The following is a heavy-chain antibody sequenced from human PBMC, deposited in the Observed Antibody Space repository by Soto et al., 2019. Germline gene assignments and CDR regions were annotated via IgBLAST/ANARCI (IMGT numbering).Heavy chain of an antibody. J-gene: IGHJ4*02. Sequence: SQTRSLTSTVSAASVSRVCPYWGWLRQPPVNGLECIVLVDDSGRTSYSPSLKTRVTISIDTSKNQFSLTLNSVTAADTAVYYCARDPRYGGSSSLFDYWGQGTLVTGSS. CDR3: ARDPRYGGSSSLFDY. D-gene: IGHD4-17*01. CDR1: AASVSRVCPY. CDR2: VDDSGRT. V-gene: IGHV4-61*01.